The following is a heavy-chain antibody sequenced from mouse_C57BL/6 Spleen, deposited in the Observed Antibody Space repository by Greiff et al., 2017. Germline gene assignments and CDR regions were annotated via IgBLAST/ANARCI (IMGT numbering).Heavy chain of an antibody. CDR1: GFTFSDYG. V-gene: IGHV5-17*01. D-gene: IGHD2-2*01. J-gene: IGHJ4*01. Sequence: EVNLVESGGGLVKPGGSLKLSCAASGFTFSDYGMHWVRQAPEKGLEWVAYISSGSSTIYYADTVKGRLTISRDNAKNTLFLQMTSLRSEDTAMYYCARGEGYYYAMDYWGQGTSVTVSS. CDR2: ISSGSSTI. CDR3: ARGEGYYYAMDY.